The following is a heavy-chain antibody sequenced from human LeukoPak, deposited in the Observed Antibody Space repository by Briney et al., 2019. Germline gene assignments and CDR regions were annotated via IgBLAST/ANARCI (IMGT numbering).Heavy chain of an antibody. CDR1: GGSISSGGYY. Sequence: PSETLSLTCTVSGGSISSGGYYWSWIRQPPGKGLEWIGYIYHSGSTYYNPSLKSRVTISVDRSKNQFSLKLSSVTAADTAVYYCARGPALGPQLWTPHYYMDVWGKGTTVTVSS. D-gene: IGHD5-18*01. J-gene: IGHJ6*03. CDR2: IYHSGST. V-gene: IGHV4-30-2*01. CDR3: ARGPALGPQLWTPHYYMDV.